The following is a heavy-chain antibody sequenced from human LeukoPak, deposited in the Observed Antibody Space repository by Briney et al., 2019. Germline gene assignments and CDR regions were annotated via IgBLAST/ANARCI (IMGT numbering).Heavy chain of an antibody. Sequence: GGSLRLSCAASGFTFDDYAMHWVRQAPGKGLEWVSLISGDGGSTYYADSVKGRFTISRDNSKNSLYLQMNSLRTEDTALYYCAKDNLVFGVVTPLQDYYYGMDVWGQGTTVTVSS. CDR3: AKDNLVFGVVTPLQDYYYGMDV. V-gene: IGHV3-43*02. J-gene: IGHJ6*02. D-gene: IGHD3-3*01. CDR2: ISGDGGST. CDR1: GFTFDDYA.